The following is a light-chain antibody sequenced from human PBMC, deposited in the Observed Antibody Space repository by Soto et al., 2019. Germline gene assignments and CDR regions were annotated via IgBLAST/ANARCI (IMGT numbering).Light chain of an antibody. Sequence: QSVLTQPPSVSGAPGQRVTISCTGSSSNIGAGYDVHWYQQLPGTAPKLLIYGNSNRPSGVPDRFSGSKSGTSASLVITGLQAEDEADYYCQSYDSSLRGSVVFGGGTQLTVL. V-gene: IGLV1-40*01. CDR2: GNS. CDR3: QSYDSSLRGSVV. CDR1: SSNIGAGYD. J-gene: IGLJ2*01.